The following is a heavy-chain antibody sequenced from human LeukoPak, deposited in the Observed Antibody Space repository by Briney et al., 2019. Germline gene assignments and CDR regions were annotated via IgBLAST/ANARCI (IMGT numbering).Heavy chain of an antibody. CDR2: ISGSGGST. CDR1: GFTFSSYA. Sequence: GGSLRLSCAASGFTFSSYAMSWVRQAPGKGLEWVSAISGSGGSTYYADSVKGRFTISRDNSKSTLYLQMNSLRAEDTAVYYCVRYDFWSGYHDYWGQGTLVTVSS. D-gene: IGHD3-3*01. V-gene: IGHV3-23*01. CDR3: VRYDFWSGYHDY. J-gene: IGHJ4*02.